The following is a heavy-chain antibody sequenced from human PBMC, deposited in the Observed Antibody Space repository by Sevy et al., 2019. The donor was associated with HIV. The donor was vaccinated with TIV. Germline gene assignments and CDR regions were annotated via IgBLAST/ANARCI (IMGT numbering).Heavy chain of an antibody. CDR3: ARVVKQWLFQH. D-gene: IGHD6-19*01. V-gene: IGHV3-21*01. J-gene: IGHJ1*01. CDR2: ISSSSSYI. Sequence: GGSLRLSCAASGFTFSSYSMNWVRQAPGKGLEWVSSISSSSSYIYYADSVMGRFTISRDNAKNSLYLQMNSLRAEDTAVYYCARVVKQWLFQHWGQRTLVTVSS. CDR1: GFTFSSYS.